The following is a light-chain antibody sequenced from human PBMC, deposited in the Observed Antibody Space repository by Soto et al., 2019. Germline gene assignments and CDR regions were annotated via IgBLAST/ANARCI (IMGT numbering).Light chain of an antibody. J-gene: IGLJ3*02. CDR3: CSYTSSSIRV. Sequence: QSALTQPASVSGSPGQSITISCTGTSSDIGVYDFVSWYQQHPGKAPKLMIYEVTNRPSGVSNRLSGSKSGNTASLTISGLQADDEADYYCCSYTSSSIRVFGGGTKLTVL. CDR1: SSDIGVYDF. CDR2: EVT. V-gene: IGLV2-14*01.